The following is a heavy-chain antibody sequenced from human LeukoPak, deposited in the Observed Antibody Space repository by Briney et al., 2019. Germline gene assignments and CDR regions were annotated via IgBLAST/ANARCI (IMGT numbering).Heavy chain of an antibody. CDR2: ITTSGATT. Sequence: GGSLRLSCAASGFTFSSYGMSWVRQAPEKGLEWVSFITTSGATTSYADSVKGRFTISRDNPRNTLYMQMNSLRDEDTALYYCAIMHGYYDGSGYWVQWGQGTLVTVYS. CDR1: GFTFSSYG. D-gene: IGHD3-22*01. CDR3: AIMHGYYDGSGYWVQ. J-gene: IGHJ4*02. V-gene: IGHV3-23*01.